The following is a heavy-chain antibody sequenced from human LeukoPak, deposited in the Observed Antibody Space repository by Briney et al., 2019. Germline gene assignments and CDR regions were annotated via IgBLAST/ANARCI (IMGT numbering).Heavy chain of an antibody. CDR3: AKGPLRSRNNWFDP. CDR1: GFTFSSYA. CDR2: ISGSGAST. J-gene: IGHJ5*02. D-gene: IGHD4-17*01. V-gene: IGHV3-23*01. Sequence: PGGSLRLSCAASGFTFSSYAMTWVRQAPGKGLEWVSTISGSGASTYYADSVKGRFTISRDSSKNTLYLQMNGLRAEDTAVYYCAKGPLRSRNNWFDPWGQGTLVTVSS.